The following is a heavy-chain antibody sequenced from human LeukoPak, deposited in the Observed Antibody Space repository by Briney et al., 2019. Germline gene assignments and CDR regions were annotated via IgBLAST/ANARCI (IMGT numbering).Heavy chain of an antibody. J-gene: IGHJ5*02. D-gene: IGHD4-17*01. Sequence: ASVKVSCKASGGTFSGYAISWVRQAPRQELEWMGRIIPILGIANYAQKFQGRVTITADKSTSTAYMELSSLRSEDTAVYYCARGGEMTTVTTGASWFDPWGQGTLVTVSS. CDR3: ARGGEMTTVTTGASWFDP. CDR2: IIPILGIA. CDR1: GGTFSGYA. V-gene: IGHV1-69*04.